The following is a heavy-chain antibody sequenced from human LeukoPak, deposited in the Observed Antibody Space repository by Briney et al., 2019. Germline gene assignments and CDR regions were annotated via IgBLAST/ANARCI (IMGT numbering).Heavy chain of an antibody. CDR2: IYYRGST. CDR1: GGSISSSSYY. D-gene: IGHD3-10*01. J-gene: IGHJ4*02. V-gene: IGHV4-39*01. Sequence: SETLSLTCTVSGGSISSSSYYWGWIRQPPGKGLEWIGSIYYRGSTYYNPSLKNRVTISVDTSKNQFSLKLSSVTAAGTSVYYCARHRGYYFDYGGQGTLVTVPS. CDR3: ARHRGYYFDY.